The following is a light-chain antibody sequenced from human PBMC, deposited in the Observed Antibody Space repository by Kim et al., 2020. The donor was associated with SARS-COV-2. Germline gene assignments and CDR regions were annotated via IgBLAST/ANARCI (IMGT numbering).Light chain of an antibody. J-gene: IGKJ1*01. Sequence: DIQMTQSPSTLSASVGDRVTITCRASQSISSWLAWYQQKPGKAPKLLIYKASSLESGVPSRFSGGGSGTEFTLTISSLQPDDFATYYCQQYNSYSWTFGQGTKLEI. CDR2: KAS. CDR1: QSISSW. CDR3: QQYNSYSWT. V-gene: IGKV1-5*03.